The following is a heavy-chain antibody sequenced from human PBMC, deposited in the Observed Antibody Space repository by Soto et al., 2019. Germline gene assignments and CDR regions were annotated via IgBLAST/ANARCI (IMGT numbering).Heavy chain of an antibody. CDR1: GDSVSSNTAG. CDR3: ARVPNPFRLKIGYEDALDF. D-gene: IGHD5-12*01. CDR2: TYYRSKWYY. V-gene: IGHV6-1*01. J-gene: IGHJ3*01. Sequence: SQTLSLTCGISGDSVSSNTAGWSWIRQSPSRGLEWLGRTYYRSKWYYDYGVSVKGRITINPDTSKNQFSLQLNSVTPEDTAVYYCARVPNPFRLKIGYEDALDFWGQGTMVTVSS.